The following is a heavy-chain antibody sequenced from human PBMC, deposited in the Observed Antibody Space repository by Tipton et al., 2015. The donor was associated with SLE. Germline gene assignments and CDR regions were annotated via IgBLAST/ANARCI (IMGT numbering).Heavy chain of an antibody. J-gene: IGHJ4*02. V-gene: IGHV4-34*01. Sequence: TLSLTCAVYGGSFIGYYWSWIRQPPGKGLEWIGEINHSGSTNHNPSLKSRVTISVDTSKNQLSLKLSAVTAADTAVYYCARALWKGGDYWGQGTLVTVSS. CDR2: INHSGST. CDR1: GGSFIGYY. D-gene: IGHD1-1*01. CDR3: ARALWKGGDY.